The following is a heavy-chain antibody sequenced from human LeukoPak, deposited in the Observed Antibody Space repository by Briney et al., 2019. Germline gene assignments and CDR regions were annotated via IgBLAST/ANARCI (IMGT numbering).Heavy chain of an antibody. V-gene: IGHV3-11*01. CDR3: ARVLSGDYSPFDS. CDR2: ISSSGFTI. Sequence: GGSLRLSCAASGFTFSDYYMSWIRQSPGKGLEWVSYISSSGFTIFYADSVMGRFTISKDNARNSLYLQMNSLRAEDTAVYYCARVLSGDYSPFDSWGQGTLVTVSS. D-gene: IGHD4-17*01. J-gene: IGHJ4*02. CDR1: GFTFSDYY.